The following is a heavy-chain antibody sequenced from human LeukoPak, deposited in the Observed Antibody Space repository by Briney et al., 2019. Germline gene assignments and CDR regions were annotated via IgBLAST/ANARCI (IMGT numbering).Heavy chain of an antibody. CDR2: MNPNSGDT. D-gene: IGHD3-16*01. CDR1: GYTFTNYD. V-gene: IGHV1-8*01. Sequence: ASVKVSCKASGYTFTNYDINWVRQAAGQGLEWMGWMNPNSGDTGYVEKFQGRLTMTRDTSMNTAYMELSSLRSEDTAVYYCTRSGFGGGVHFDYWGQGTPVTVSS. CDR3: TRSGFGGGVHFDY. J-gene: IGHJ4*02.